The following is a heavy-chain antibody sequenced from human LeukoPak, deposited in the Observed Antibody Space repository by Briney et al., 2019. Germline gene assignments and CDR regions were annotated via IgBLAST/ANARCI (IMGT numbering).Heavy chain of an antibody. CDR2: ISYSGTT. V-gene: IGHV4-39*07. CDR3: ARDPDFWSGYYYFDY. CDR1: GGSISSSAPY. Sequence: PSETLSLTCTVPGGSISSSAPYWGWIRQPPGEGLEWIGSISYSGTTYYNPSLKSRVTISVDTSKNQLSLKLSSVTAADTAVYYCARDPDFWSGYYYFDYWGQGTLVTVSS. J-gene: IGHJ4*02. D-gene: IGHD3-3*01.